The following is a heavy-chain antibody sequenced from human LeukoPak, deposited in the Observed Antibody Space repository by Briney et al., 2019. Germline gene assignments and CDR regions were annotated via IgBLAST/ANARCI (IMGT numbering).Heavy chain of an antibody. CDR2: IYYSGST. Sequence: SETLSLTCTVSGGSISSSSYYWGWIRQPPGKGLEWIGSIYYSGSTYYNPSLKSRGTISIDTSKNQFSLKLTSVTAADTAVYYCGTLVRSGSYYWRWFDPWGQGTLVTVSS. V-gene: IGHV4-39*07. D-gene: IGHD1-26*01. CDR1: GGSISSSSYY. CDR3: GTLVRSGSYYWRWFDP. J-gene: IGHJ5*02.